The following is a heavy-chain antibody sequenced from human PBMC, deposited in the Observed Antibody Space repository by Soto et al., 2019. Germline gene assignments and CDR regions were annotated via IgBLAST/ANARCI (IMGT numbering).Heavy chain of an antibody. V-gene: IGHV3-74*01. Sequence: EVQLVESGGGLVQPGGSLRLSCAASGFTFSSYWMHWVRQAPGKGLVWVSRINSDGSSTSYADSVKGRFTISRDNAKNTLYLQMNSLRAEDTAVYYCARGWRGYCSGGSCYTQYYYYMDVWGKGTTVTVSS. CDR2: INSDGSST. J-gene: IGHJ6*03. CDR3: ARGWRGYCSGGSCYTQYYYYMDV. CDR1: GFTFSSYW. D-gene: IGHD2-15*01.